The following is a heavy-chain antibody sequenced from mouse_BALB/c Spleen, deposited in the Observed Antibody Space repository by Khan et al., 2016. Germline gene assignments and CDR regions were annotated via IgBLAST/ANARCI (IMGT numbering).Heavy chain of an antibody. D-gene: IGHD3-3*01. CDR2: ISSGGSYT. V-gene: IGHV5-9-4*01. J-gene: IGHJ4*01. CDR3: AREGDAMDY. Sequence: QLVESGGGLVKPGGSLKLSCAASGFTFSSYAMSWVRQSPEKRLEWVADISSGGSYTYYPDTVTGRFTISRDNAKNTLYLEMSSLRSEDTAMYYCAREGDAMDYWGQGTSVTVSS. CDR1: GFTFSSYA.